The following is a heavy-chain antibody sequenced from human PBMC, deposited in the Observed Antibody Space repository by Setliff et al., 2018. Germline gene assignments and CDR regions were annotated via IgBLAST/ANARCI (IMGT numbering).Heavy chain of an antibody. CDR3: GRGFSRIEGWGNWFDP. CDR2: IYDSGSS. CDR1: GGSVSNSGFF. D-gene: IGHD2-15*01. Sequence: SETLSLTCTVSGGSVSNSGFFWGWLRQAPGKGLEWIGNIYDSGSSNYNASLKSRLIITRDTSTNQISLKLTSVTAADTAVYYCGRGFSRIEGWGNWFDPWGQGILVTVSS. J-gene: IGHJ5*02. V-gene: IGHV4-39*01.